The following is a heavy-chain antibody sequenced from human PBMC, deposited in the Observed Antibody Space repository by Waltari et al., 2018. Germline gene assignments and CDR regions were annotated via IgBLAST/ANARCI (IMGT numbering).Heavy chain of an antibody. V-gene: IGHV3-43*01. J-gene: IGHJ3*02. D-gene: IGHD5-12*01. CDR1: GFTFDDST. CDR2: ISLDGGST. Sequence: EVQLVESGGVVVQPGGSLRLSCAASGFTFDDSTMPWVRQAPGKGLGWVSLISLDGGSTYYADSVKGRFTISRDNSKNSLYLQMNSLRTEDTALYYCAKDTGTSGYEAFDIWGQGTMVTVSS. CDR3: AKDTGTSGYEAFDI.